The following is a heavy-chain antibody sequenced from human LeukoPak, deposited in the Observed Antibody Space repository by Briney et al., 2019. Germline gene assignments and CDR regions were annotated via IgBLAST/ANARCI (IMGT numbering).Heavy chain of an antibody. CDR2: IRGRGSNT. CDR3: ARDDRYSSGWNQFYFDY. V-gene: IGHV3-23*01. Sequence: SGGCLRLSCAASGSTFSVYTMSWVRQAPGKGLEWVSAIRGRGSNTFYADSVKGRFTISRDNSKNTLFLQMNSLTAEDTAVYYCARDDRYSSGWNQFYFDYWGQGALVTVSS. D-gene: IGHD6-19*01. J-gene: IGHJ4*02. CDR1: GSTFSVYT.